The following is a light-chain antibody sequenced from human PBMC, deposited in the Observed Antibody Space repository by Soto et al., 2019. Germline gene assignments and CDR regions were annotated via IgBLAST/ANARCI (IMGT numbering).Light chain of an antibody. CDR1: QTISSW. J-gene: IGKJ1*01. CDR3: QQYNRYSGE. CDR2: KAS. Sequence: DNRVSQKLWSVSGRERVRICITCRASQTISSWLAWYQQKPGKAPKLLIYKASTLKSGVPSRFSGIGSGTEFTLTITSLQPHDFATYYCQQYNRYSGEFGQGTKVDIK. V-gene: IGKV1-5*03.